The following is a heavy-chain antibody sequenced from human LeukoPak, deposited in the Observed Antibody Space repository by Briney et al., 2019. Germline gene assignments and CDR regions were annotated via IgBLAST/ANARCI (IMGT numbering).Heavy chain of an antibody. CDR3: ARVLGAGTFDS. Sequence: ARSLRLSCAVSGFNFSYFAMHWFRQAPGKGLEWVAVISHDGKKKYHADSVKGRFSISRDDSKNTLYLQMYSLTAEDTAVYFCARVLGAGTFDSWGQGALVTVSS. V-gene: IGHV3-30*04. J-gene: IGHJ4*02. CDR1: GFNFSYFA. CDR2: ISHDGKKK. D-gene: IGHD1-26*01.